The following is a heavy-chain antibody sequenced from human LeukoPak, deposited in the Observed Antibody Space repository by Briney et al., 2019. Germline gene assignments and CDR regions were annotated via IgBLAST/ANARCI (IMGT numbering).Heavy chain of an antibody. CDR2: IEWDDDK. CDR1: GFSLSTTAMC. V-gene: IGHV2-70*01. CDR3: ARTFYGSGSHNLPDFDY. D-gene: IGHD3-10*01. J-gene: IGHJ4*02. Sequence: ESGPALVKPTQTLTLTCTFSGFSLSTTAMCVSWIRQPPGKALEWLALIEWDDDKYYSTSLKTRLTISKDTSKNQVVLTMTNMDPVDTATYYCARTFYGSGSHNLPDFDYWGQGTLVTVSS.